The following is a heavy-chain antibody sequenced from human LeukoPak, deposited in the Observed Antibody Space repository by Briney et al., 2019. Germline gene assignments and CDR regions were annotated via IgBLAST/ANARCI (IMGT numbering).Heavy chain of an antibody. J-gene: IGHJ6*02. CDR2: ISAYNGNT. V-gene: IGHV1-18*01. CDR1: GYTFTSYG. Sequence: GASVKVSCKASGYTFTSYGISWVRQAPGQGLEWMGWISAYNGNTNYAQKLQGRVTMTTDTSTSTAYMELRSPRSDDTAVYYCAREEDCSGGSCYYGMDVWGQGTTVTVSS. CDR3: AREEDCSGGSCYYGMDV. D-gene: IGHD2-15*01.